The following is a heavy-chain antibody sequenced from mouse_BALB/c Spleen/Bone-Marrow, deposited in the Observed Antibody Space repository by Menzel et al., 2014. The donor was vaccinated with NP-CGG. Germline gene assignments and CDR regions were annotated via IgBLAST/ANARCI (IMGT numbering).Heavy chain of an antibody. CDR1: GFTFSDYY. CDR3: ARPLYDGYYVAY. CDR2: ISNGGGST. D-gene: IGHD2-3*01. V-gene: IGHV5-12*02. Sequence: EVQRVESGGGLVQPGGSLKLSCATSGFTFSDYYMYWVRQTPEKGLEWVAYISNGGGSTYYPDTVKGRFTISRDNAKNTLYLQMSRLKSEDTAMYYCARPLYDGYYVAYWGQGTLVTVSA. J-gene: IGHJ3*01.